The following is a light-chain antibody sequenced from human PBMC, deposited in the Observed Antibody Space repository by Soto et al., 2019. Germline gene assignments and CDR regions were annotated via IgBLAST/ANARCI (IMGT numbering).Light chain of an antibody. CDR3: QQYNIYSPWT. CDR1: QTISSW. V-gene: IGKV1-5*01. CDR2: DAS. Sequence: DIPMTQSPSTLSASVGDRVTITCRASQTISSWLAWYQQRPGKAPKLLIYDASTLESGVPSRFSGSGSGTEFTLTISSLQPDDFATYYCQQYNIYSPWTFGQGTKVEIK. J-gene: IGKJ1*01.